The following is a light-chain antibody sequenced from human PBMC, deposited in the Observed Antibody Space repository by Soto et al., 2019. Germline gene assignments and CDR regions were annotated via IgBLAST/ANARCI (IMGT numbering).Light chain of an antibody. Sequence: QSALTQPASVSGSPGQSITISCTGTSSDVGGYNYVSWYQQHPGKAPKLMIYEVSNRPSGVSNRFSGSKSGNTASLTISGLQAEDESDYYCSSYRSSTTVGGVVFGGGTKVTVL. CDR1: SSDVGGYNY. J-gene: IGLJ2*01. CDR3: SSYRSSTTVGGVV. CDR2: EVS. V-gene: IGLV2-14*01.